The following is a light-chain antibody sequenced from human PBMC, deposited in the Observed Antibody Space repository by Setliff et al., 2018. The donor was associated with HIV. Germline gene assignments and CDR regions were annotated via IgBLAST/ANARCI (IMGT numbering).Light chain of an antibody. V-gene: IGLV2-11*01. Sequence: QSALTQPRSVSGSPGQSVTISCTGTSSDVGGYNYVSWYQQHPGKAPKLMIYDVSKRPSGVPDRFSGSKSGNTASLTISGLQAEDEADYYCYSYTSSDTYVFGTGTKV. CDR3: YSYTSSDTYV. CDR1: SSDVGGYNY. CDR2: DVS. J-gene: IGLJ1*01.